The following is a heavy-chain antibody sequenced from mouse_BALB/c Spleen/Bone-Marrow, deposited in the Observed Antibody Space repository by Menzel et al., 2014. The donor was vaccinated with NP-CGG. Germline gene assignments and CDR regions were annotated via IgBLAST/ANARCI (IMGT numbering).Heavy chain of an antibody. Sequence: EVQLQQSGPDLVKPSQSLSLTCTVSGYSITRGYSWHWIRQFPGNKLEWMGYIHYSGSTYYNPSLKSRISITRDTSKNQSFLQLNSVTTEDTATYYCARRGSSSYWYFDVWGAGTTVTVSS. J-gene: IGHJ1*01. CDR3: ARRGSSSYWYFDV. CDR2: IHYSGST. V-gene: IGHV3-1*02. D-gene: IGHD1-1*01. CDR1: GYSITRGYS.